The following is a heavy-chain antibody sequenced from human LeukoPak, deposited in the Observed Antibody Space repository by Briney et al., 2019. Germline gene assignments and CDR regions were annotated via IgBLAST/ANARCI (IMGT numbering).Heavy chain of an antibody. V-gene: IGHV4-30-4*08. D-gene: IGHD1-26*01. CDR1: GGSISSGDYY. Sequence: SETLSLTCTVSGGSISSGDYYWSWIRQSPGKGLEWIGYIYYSGSTYYNPSLKSRFAISLDTSKNQFSLKLSSVTAADTAVYYCASTYSGVSWYYFDYWGQGTQVTVSS. CDR2: IYYSGST. CDR3: ASTYSGVSWYYFDY. J-gene: IGHJ4*02.